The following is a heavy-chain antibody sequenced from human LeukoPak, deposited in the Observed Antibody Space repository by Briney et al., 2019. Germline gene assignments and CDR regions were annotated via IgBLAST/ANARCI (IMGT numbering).Heavy chain of an antibody. D-gene: IGHD1-26*01. V-gene: IGHV1-24*01. CDR1: GYTLTELS. Sequence: GASVKVSCKVSGYTLTELSMHWVRQAPGKGLEWMGGFGPEDGETIYAQKFQGRVTMTEDTSTDTAYMELSSLRSEDTAVYYCATVVGATTFDHFDYWGQGTLVTVSS. J-gene: IGHJ4*02. CDR2: FGPEDGET. CDR3: ATVVGATTFDHFDY.